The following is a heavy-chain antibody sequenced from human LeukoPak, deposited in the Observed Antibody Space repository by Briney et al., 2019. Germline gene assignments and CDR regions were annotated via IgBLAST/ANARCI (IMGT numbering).Heavy chain of an antibody. D-gene: IGHD2-15*01. CDR2: IYTSGST. J-gene: IGHJ3*02. CDR1: GGSISSCY. CDR3: ARENRYCSGGSCYSAAFDI. V-gene: IGHV4-4*07. Sequence: SETLSLTCTVSGGSISSCYWSWIRQPAGKGLEWIGRIYTSGSTNYNPSLKSRVTMSVDTSKNQFSLKLSSVTAADTAVYYCARENRYCSGGSCYSAAFDIWGQGTMVTVSS.